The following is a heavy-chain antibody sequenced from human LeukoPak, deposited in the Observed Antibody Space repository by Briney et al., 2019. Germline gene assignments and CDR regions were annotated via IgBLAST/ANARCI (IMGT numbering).Heavy chain of an antibody. J-gene: IGHJ4*02. V-gene: IGHV1-3*01. CDR3: ARDDFSTYPGLNYFDY. CDR2: TNVGNDYT. D-gene: IGHD4-11*01. Sequence: ASVKVSCKASGYTFTHYAVHWVRQAPGQRLEWMGWTNVGNDYTESSQKFQDRLTITSDTTATTAYMELSSLRSEDTAAYYCARDDFSTYPGLNYFDYWGQGSLVTVSS. CDR1: GYTFTHYA.